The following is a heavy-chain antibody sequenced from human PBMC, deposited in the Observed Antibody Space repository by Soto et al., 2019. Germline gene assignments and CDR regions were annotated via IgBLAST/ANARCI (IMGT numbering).Heavy chain of an antibody. D-gene: IGHD4-17*01. V-gene: IGHV4-39*01. J-gene: IGHJ5*02. CDR2: IYYGGST. CDR3: ARHDGTVTLNWFDP. CDR1: GDSISRSSNY. Sequence: QLQLQESGPGLVKPSETLSLTCTVSGDSISRSSNYWGWLRQPPGKGLEWIGSIYYGGSTYYNPCLKSRVTISVDTSRNQFSLKLTSVTTADTAVYYCARHDGTVTLNWFDPWGQGSLVTVSS.